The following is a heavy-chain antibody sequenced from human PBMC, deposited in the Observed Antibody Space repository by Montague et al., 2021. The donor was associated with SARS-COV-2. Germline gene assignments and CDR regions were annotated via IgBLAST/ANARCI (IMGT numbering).Heavy chain of an antibody. Sequence: SLRLSCAASGFTFSSYAMHWVRPAPGKGLEWVAVISYDGSNKYYADSVKGRFTISRDNSKNTLYLQMYSLRAEDTAVYYCARDAAIVVVPAAIQYYYYGMDVWGQGTTVTVSS. CDR1: GFTFSSYA. CDR2: ISYDGSNK. J-gene: IGHJ6*02. D-gene: IGHD2-2*01. V-gene: IGHV3-30-3*01. CDR3: ARDAAIVVVPAAIQYYYYGMDV.